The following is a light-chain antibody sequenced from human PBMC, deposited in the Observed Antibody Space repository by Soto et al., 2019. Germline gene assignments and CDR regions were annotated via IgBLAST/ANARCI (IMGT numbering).Light chain of an antibody. J-gene: IGKJ2*01. CDR3: QQSSTTPRP. V-gene: IGKV1-39*01. CDR2: AAS. CDR1: QSISYY. Sequence: DIQMTQSPSSLSASVGDRVTITCRASQSISYYLSWYQLKPGKVPKLLISAASSLQSGVPSRFSGRGSGTDFTLTISSLQPEDFATYYCQQSSTTPRPFGQGTKLEIK.